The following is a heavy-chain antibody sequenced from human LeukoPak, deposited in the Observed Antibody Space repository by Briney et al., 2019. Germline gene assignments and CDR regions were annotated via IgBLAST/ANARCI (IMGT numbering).Heavy chain of an antibody. V-gene: IGHV4-31*03. CDR3: ARDRRCVDYYYGMGV. Sequence: SETLSLTCTVSGGSISSGGYYWSWIRQHPGKGLEWIGYIYYSGSTYYNPSLKSRLTISVDTSKNRFSLKLSSVIAADTAVYYCARDRRCVDYYYGMGVWGKGTTVTVSS. J-gene: IGHJ6*04. CDR1: GGSISSGGYY. CDR2: IYYSGST. D-gene: IGHD2-21*01.